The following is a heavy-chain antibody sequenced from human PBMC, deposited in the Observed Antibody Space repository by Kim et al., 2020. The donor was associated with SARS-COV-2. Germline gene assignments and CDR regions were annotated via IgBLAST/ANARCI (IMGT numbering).Heavy chain of an antibody. CDR1: GGSISSSSYY. CDR2: IYYSGST. V-gene: IGHV4-39*07. CDR3: ARALLWFGGGFDY. Sequence: SETLSLTCIVSGGSISSSSYYWGWIRQPPGKGLEWIGSIYYSGSTYYNPSLKSRVTISVDTSKNQFSLKLSSVTAADTAVYYCARALLWFGGGFDYWGQGTLVTVSS. J-gene: IGHJ4*02. D-gene: IGHD3-10*01.